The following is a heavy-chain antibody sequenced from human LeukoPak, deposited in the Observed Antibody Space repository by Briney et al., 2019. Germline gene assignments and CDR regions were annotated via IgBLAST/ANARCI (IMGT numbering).Heavy chain of an antibody. D-gene: IGHD2-15*01. Sequence: ASVKVSCKASGYTFTGYYMHWVRQAPGQGLEWMGWINPNSGGTNYAQKFQVRVTIPRDTSISTAYMELSRLRSDDTAVYYCARGAGIGDGMDVWGQGTTVTVSS. J-gene: IGHJ6*02. V-gene: IGHV1-2*02. CDR3: ARGAGIGDGMDV. CDR1: GYTFTGYY. CDR2: INPNSGGT.